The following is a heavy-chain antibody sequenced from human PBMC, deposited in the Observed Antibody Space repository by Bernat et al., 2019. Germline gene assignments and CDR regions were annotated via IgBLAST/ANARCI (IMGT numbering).Heavy chain of an antibody. D-gene: IGHD3-10*01. CDR3: ATKITIGI. Sequence: EVQLVESGGGLVQPGGSLRLSCAASGFTVISNYMSWVRQAPGKGLEWVSVIYSDGTTYYADSVKGRFTISRDNSKNTLYLQMNSLRVEDTAVYYCATKITIGIWGQGTMVTVSS. V-gene: IGHV3-66*01. CDR2: IYSDGTT. J-gene: IGHJ3*02. CDR1: GFTVISNY.